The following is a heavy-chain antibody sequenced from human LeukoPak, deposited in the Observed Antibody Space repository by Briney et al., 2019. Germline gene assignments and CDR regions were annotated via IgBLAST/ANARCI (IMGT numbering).Heavy chain of an antibody. Sequence: ASVKVSCKASGYTFTGYYMHWVRQAPGQGLEWMGWINPNSGGTNYAQKFQGRVTMTRDTSISTAYMELSGLISDDTAVYYCARGAGSGTYRRFDFWGQGTLVTVSS. V-gene: IGHV1-2*02. J-gene: IGHJ4*02. CDR3: ARGAGSGTYRRFDF. D-gene: IGHD3-10*01. CDR2: INPNSGGT. CDR1: GYTFTGYY.